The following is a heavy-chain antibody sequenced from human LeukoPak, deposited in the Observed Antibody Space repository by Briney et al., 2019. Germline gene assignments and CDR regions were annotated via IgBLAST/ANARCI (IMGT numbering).Heavy chain of an antibody. CDR3: ARGLGRGYSYGTKGAYYFDY. V-gene: IGHV4-34*01. J-gene: IGHJ4*02. CDR1: GGSFSGYY. Sequence: SETLSLTCAVYGGSFSGYYWSWIRQPPGKGLEWIGEINHSGSTNYNPSLKSRVTISVDTSKNQFSLKLSSVTAADTAVYYCARGLGRGYSYGTKGAYYFDYWGQGTLVTVSS. CDR2: INHSGST. D-gene: IGHD5-18*01.